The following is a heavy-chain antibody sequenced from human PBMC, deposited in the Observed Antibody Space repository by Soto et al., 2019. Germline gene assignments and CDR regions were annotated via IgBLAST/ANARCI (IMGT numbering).Heavy chain of an antibody. CDR2: ISGSGGST. J-gene: IGHJ6*02. CDR3: AKSRPPIFYYGMDV. V-gene: IGHV3-23*01. CDR1: GFILSSYA. Sequence: GGSLRLSCSASGFILSSYAMNWVRQAPGKGLEWVSSISGSGGSTNYADSVKGRFTISRDNSKNTLSLQLNTLGAEDTAVYYCAKSRPPIFYYGMDVWGQGTTVTVSS.